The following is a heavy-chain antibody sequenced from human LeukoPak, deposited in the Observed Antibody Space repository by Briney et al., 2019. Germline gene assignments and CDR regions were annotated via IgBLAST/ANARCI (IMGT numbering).Heavy chain of an antibody. Sequence: PGGSLILYCAASGFIYSSYEMNWVRQAPGKGLEWVSYISSSGSTIYYADSVKGRFTISRDNAKNSLYLQMNSLRAEDTAVYYCARPVSDLNDYWGQATLVTVSS. CDR3: ARPVSDLNDY. CDR1: GFIYSSYE. V-gene: IGHV3-48*03. J-gene: IGHJ4*02. CDR2: ISSSGSTI.